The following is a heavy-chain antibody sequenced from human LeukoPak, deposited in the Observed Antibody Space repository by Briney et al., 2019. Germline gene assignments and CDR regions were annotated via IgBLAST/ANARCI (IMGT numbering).Heavy chain of an antibody. J-gene: IGHJ4*02. CDR2: INHSGST. CDR1: GGSFSGYY. V-gene: IGHV4-34*01. D-gene: IGHD3-22*01. Sequence: SETLSLTCAVYGGSFSGYYWSWIRQPPGKGLEWIGEINHSGSTNYNPSLKSRVTISVDTSKNQFSLKLSSVTAADTAVYYCARSGYYYDSSGSYPIDCWGQGTLVTVSS. CDR3: ARSGYYYDSSGSYPIDC.